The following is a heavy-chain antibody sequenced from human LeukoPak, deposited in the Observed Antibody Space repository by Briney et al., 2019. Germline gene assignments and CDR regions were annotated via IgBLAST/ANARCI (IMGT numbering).Heavy chain of an antibody. CDR3: ARESMVRGNDAFDI. CDR1: GGSISSGSYY. V-gene: IGHV4-61*02. Sequence: SQTLSLTCTVSGGSISSGSYYWSWIRQPAGKGLEWIGRIYTSGSTNHNPSLKSRVTMSVDTSKNQFSLKLSSVTAADTAVYYCARESMVRGNDAFDIWGQGTMVTVSS. J-gene: IGHJ3*02. CDR2: IYTSGST. D-gene: IGHD3-10*01.